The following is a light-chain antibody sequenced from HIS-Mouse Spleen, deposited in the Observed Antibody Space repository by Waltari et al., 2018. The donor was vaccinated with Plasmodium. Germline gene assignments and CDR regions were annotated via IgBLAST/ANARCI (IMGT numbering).Light chain of an antibody. V-gene: IGKV1-39*01. CDR2: AAS. J-gene: IGKJ4*01. Sequence: DIQITQSPSSLSSSVGHSVTLPCRASQSISSYLNWYQQKPGKAPKLLIYAASSLQSGVPSRFSGSGSGTDFTLTISSLQPEDFATYYCQQSYSTPPTFGGGTKVEIK. CDR1: QSISSY. CDR3: QQSYSTPPT.